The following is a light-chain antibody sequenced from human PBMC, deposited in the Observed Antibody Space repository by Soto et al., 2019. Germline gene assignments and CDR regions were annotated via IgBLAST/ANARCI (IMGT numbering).Light chain of an antibody. J-gene: IGKJ5*01. V-gene: IGKV1-8*01. Sequence: IRMTKSPSSLSASLGDTVNLNFRASQDIGSVLAWYQQKPGTDHKVLISGASDLHGGVTSRFSGSGSRTDFTLTITHMQSEDFATYYCKNYLNYQITVGKGKRREI. CDR3: KNYLNYQIT. CDR1: QDIGSV. CDR2: GAS.